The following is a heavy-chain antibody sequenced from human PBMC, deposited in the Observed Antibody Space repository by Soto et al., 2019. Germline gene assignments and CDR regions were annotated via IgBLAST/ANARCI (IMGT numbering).Heavy chain of an antibody. CDR3: ARVEVVVAATHPPCYFDY. D-gene: IGHD2-15*01. Sequence: GGSLRLSCAASGFTFSSYWMSWVRQAPGKGLEWVANKKQDGSEKYYVDSVKGRFTISRDNAKNSLYLQMNSLRAEDTAVYYFARVEVVVAATHPPCYFDYWGQGTLVTVSS. J-gene: IGHJ4*02. V-gene: IGHV3-7*01. CDR1: GFTFSSYW. CDR2: KKQDGSEK.